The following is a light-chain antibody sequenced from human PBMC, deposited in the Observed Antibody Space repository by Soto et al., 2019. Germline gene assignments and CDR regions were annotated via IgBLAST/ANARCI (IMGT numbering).Light chain of an antibody. V-gene: IGLV2-11*01. Sequence: QSVLTQPRSVSGSPGQSVTISCTGTSSDVGGYNYVSWYQQHPGKAPKFMIYDVSKRPSGVPDRFSGSKSGNTASLTISGLQAEDEADYYCCSYAGSYTYVFGTWTKLTVL. CDR1: SSDVGGYNY. CDR2: DVS. J-gene: IGLJ1*01. CDR3: CSYAGSYTYV.